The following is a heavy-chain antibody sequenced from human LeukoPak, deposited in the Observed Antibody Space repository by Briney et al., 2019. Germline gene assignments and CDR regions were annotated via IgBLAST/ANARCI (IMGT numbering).Heavy chain of an antibody. Sequence: GGSLRLSCAASGFTFSSYWMHWVRQAPGKGLVWVSRINSDGSSTSYADSVKGRFTVSRDNAKNTLYLQMNSLRAEDTAVYYCARDDPDGDYRAFDIWGQGTMVTVSS. CDR3: ARDDPDGDYRAFDI. D-gene: IGHD4-17*01. CDR2: INSDGSST. V-gene: IGHV3-74*01. J-gene: IGHJ3*02. CDR1: GFTFSSYW.